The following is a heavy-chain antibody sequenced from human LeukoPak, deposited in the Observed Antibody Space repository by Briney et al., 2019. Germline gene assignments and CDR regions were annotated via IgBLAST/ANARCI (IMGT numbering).Heavy chain of an antibody. J-gene: IGHJ4*02. CDR3: ARDLYSSGWGPYYFDY. D-gene: IGHD6-19*01. CDR2: INPSGGST. Sequence: ASVKVSCTASGYTFTSYYMHWVRQAPGQGLEWMGIINPSGGSTSYAQKFQGRVTMTRDTSTSTVYMELSSLRSEDTAVYYCARDLYSSGWGPYYFDYWGQGTLVTVSS. CDR1: GYTFTSYY. V-gene: IGHV1-46*01.